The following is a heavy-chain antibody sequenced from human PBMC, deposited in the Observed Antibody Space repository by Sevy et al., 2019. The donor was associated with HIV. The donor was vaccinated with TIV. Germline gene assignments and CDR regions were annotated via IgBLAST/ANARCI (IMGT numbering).Heavy chain of an antibody. Sequence: SETLSLTCTVPGGALSRSDYYWGWIRQPPGKGLEWIGNVYYSGKTFYSPSLKSRVSISADTSKDQLSLNLSLVTAADTAVYYCAGGYWEGGSGLQLDYWGQGTLVTVSS. J-gene: IGHJ4*02. CDR2: VYYSGKT. V-gene: IGHV4-39*01. CDR3: AGGYWEGGSGLQLDY. CDR1: GGALSRSDYY. D-gene: IGHD2-15*01.